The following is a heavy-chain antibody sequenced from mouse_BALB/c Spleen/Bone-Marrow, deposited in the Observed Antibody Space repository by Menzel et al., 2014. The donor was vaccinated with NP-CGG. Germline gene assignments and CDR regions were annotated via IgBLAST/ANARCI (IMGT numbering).Heavy chain of an antibody. CDR2: IYPGDGDT. V-gene: IGHV1-80*01. Sequence: QVQLKESGAELVRPGSPVKISCKASGYAFSSYWMNWVKQRPGQGLEWIGQIYPGDGDTNYNGNFKGKATLTADKSSSTAYMQLSSLTSEDSAVYFCARWYRDPHFAMDYWGPGTSVTVSS. D-gene: IGHD2-14*01. J-gene: IGHJ4*01. CDR3: ARWYRDPHFAMDY. CDR1: GYAFSSYW.